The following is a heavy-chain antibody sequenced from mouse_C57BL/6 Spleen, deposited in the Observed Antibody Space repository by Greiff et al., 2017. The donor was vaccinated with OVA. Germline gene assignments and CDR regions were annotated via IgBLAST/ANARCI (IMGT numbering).Heavy chain of an antibody. Sequence: EVQLQQSGPELVKPGASVKISCKASGYSFTGYYMNWVKQSPEKSLEWIGEINPSTGGTTYNQKFKAKATLTVDKSSSTAYMQLKSLTSEDSAVYDCAREGDYYGSFYYFDDWGQGTTLTVSS. CDR2: INPSTGGT. CDR3: AREGDYYGSFYYFDD. J-gene: IGHJ2*01. D-gene: IGHD1-1*01. CDR1: GYSFTGYY. V-gene: IGHV1-42*01.